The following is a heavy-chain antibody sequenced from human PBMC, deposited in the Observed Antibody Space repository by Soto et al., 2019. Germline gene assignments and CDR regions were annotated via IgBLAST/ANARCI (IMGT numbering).Heavy chain of an antibody. V-gene: IGHV3-11*05. CDR1: GFTFSDYY. CDR2: ISSSGSDT. J-gene: IGHJ4*02. Sequence: QVQLVESGGGLVKPGGCLRLSCAASGFTFSDYYMSWIRQAPGKGLEWVSYISSSGSDTNYADSVKGRFTVSRDNAKNSLYPQMNSLRAEDTAVYYCARSLRGYSGYSGYWGQGTLVTVSS. D-gene: IGHD5-12*01. CDR3: ARSLRGYSGYSGY.